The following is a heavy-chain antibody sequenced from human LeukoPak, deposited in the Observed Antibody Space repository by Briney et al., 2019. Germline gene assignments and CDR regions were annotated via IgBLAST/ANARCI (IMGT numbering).Heavy chain of an antibody. V-gene: IGHV4-34*01. CDR2: INHSGNT. J-gene: IGHJ6*02. CDR1: GWSFSGYY. D-gene: IGHD2-2*01. Sequence: SETLSVTCAVYGWSFSGYYWSWIRQPPGKGLEWIGEINHSGNTNFNPSLKGRGTISVDTSKNQFSLKLSSVTAADTAMYYCARSHLGPAAMFGMDVWGQGTTVTVSS. CDR3: ARSHLGPAAMFGMDV.